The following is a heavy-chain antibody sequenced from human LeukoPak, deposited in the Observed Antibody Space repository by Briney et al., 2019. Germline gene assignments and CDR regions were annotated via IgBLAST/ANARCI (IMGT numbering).Heavy chain of an antibody. CDR3: ARDSIPVAGGYYFDY. D-gene: IGHD6-19*01. V-gene: IGHV4-39*02. CDR2: IYYSGST. CDR1: GGSISSGSYY. J-gene: IGHJ4*02. Sequence: SETLSLTCTVSGGSISSGSYYWGWIRQPPGKGLEWIGSIYYSGSTYYNPSLKSRVTISVDTSKNQFSLKLSSVTAADTAVYYCARDSIPVAGGYYFDYWGQGTLVTVSS.